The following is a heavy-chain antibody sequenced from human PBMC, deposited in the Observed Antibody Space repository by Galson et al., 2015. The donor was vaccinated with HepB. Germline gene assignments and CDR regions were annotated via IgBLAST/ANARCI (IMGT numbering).Heavy chain of an antibody. J-gene: IGHJ5*02. D-gene: IGHD3-9*01. CDR2: INPNTGDT. Sequence: SVKVPCKASGYTFTGYYMHWVRQAPGQGLEWMGWINPNTGDTHYAQEFQGRVTMTRDTSISTAYMELNSLRSDDTAVYYCARARGYYDALTGYNWFDPWGQGTLVTVSS. V-gene: IGHV1-2*02. CDR3: ARARGYYDALTGYNWFDP. CDR1: GYTFTGYY.